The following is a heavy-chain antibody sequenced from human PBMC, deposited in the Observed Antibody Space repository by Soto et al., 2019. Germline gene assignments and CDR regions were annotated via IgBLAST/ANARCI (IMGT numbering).Heavy chain of an antibody. J-gene: IGHJ4*02. D-gene: IGHD2-15*01. CDR1: GFTFSNYW. V-gene: IGHV3-7*01. Sequence: GGSLRLSCAASGFTFSNYWMTWVRHAPGKGLEWVANIKEDGSEKHYVDSVKGRFTISRDNAKNSLYLQMNSLRVEDTAVYFCSRDVVVGAKALNYWGQGALVTVSS. CDR3: SRDVVVGAKALNY. CDR2: IKEDGSEK.